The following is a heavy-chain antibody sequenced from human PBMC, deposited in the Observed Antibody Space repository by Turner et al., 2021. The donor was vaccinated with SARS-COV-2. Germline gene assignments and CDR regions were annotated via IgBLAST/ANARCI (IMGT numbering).Heavy chain of an antibody. D-gene: IGHD6-13*01. CDR1: GYTFTGYY. CDR3: ARDLFDLGSRWTQ. J-gene: IGHJ4*02. V-gene: IGHV1-2*02. CDR2: INPNSGGT. Sequence: QVQLVQSGAEVKKPGASVQVSCKASGYTFTGYYMHWVRQAPGQGLEWMGWINPNSGGTNYAQKFQGRVTMTRDTSISTAYMELSRLRSDDTAVYFCARDLFDLGSRWTQWGQGTLVTVSS.